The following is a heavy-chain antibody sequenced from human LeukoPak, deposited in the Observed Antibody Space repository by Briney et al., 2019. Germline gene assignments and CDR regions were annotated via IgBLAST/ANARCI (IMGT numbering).Heavy chain of an antibody. D-gene: IGHD1-26*01. Sequence: SETLSLTCTVSGGSISSTTYYWGWIRQPPGKGLEWIGSISDSGNTHYSPSLKSRVTISVDTSKNQFSLKLSSVTAADTAVYYCARENSGSYREFDYWGQGTLVTVSS. CDR2: ISDSGNT. V-gene: IGHV4-39*07. CDR3: ARENSGSYREFDY. J-gene: IGHJ4*02. CDR1: GGSISSTTYY.